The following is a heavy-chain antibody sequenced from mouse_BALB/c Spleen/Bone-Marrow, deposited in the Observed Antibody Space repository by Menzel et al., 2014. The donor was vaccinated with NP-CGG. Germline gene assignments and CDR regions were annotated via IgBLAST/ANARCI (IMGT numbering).Heavy chain of an antibody. CDR2: ISYSGIT. Sequence: DVHLVESGPSLVKPSQTLSLTCSVTGDSITSGYWNWIRKFPGNKLEYMGYISYSGITYYNPSLKSRTSITRDTSKNQYYPQLNSVTTEDTATYFCARLEEGYGNYEGYYYALDYWGQGTSVTVSS. CDR1: GDSITSGY. D-gene: IGHD2-10*02. V-gene: IGHV3-8*02. CDR3: ARLEEGYGNYEGYYYALDY. J-gene: IGHJ4*01.